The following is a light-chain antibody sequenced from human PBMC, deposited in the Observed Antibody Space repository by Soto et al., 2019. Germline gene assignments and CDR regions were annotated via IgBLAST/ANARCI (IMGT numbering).Light chain of an antibody. J-gene: IGKJ4*01. CDR3: QQYKNWPPLT. CDR2: GAF. Sequence: EIVMTQSPATLSVSPGETATLSCRASQSVSYNLAWYQQKPGQGPRRLLYGAFTRATGIPARFSGSGSGTDFTLTISSLQSEDFAVYYCQQYKNWPPLTFGGGTKVEMK. CDR1: QSVSYN. V-gene: IGKV3-15*01.